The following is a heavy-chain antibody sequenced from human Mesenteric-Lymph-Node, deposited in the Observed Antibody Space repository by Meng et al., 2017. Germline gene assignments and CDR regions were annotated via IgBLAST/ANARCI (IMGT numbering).Heavy chain of an antibody. V-gene: IGHV1-69*06. CDR1: GGTFSSYA. CDR2: IIPIFGTA. D-gene: IGHD3-22*01. Sequence: SVKVSCKASGGTFSSYAISWVRQAPGQGLEWMGGIIPIFGTANYAQKFQGRVTITADKSTSTAYMELSSLRSEDTAVYYCARVGRSTLVVIHSEGLDYWGQGTLVTVSS. J-gene: IGHJ4*02. CDR3: ARVGRSTLVVIHSEGLDY.